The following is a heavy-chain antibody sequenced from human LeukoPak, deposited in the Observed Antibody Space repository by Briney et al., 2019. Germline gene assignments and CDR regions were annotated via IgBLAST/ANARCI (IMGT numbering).Heavy chain of an antibody. D-gene: IGHD3-22*01. V-gene: IGHV1-69*13. J-gene: IGHJ4*02. CDR3: ARGMIAELYYFDY. CDR2: IIPIFGTA. CDR1: GGTFSSYA. Sequence: SVKVSCKASGGTFSSYANSWVRQAPGQGLEWMGGIIPIFGTANYAQKFQGRVTITADEPTSTAYMELSSLRSEDTAVYYCARGMIAELYYFDYWGQGTLVTVSS.